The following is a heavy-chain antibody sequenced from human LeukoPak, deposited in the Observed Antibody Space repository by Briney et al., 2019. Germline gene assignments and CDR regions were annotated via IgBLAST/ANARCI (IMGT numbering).Heavy chain of an antibody. J-gene: IGHJ3*02. CDR2: ISYDGSNK. V-gene: IGHV3-30*18. CDR3: AKDLDYYDSSGYLDAFDI. Sequence: GGSLRLSCAASGSTFSSYGMHWVRQAPGKGLEWVAVISYDGSNKYYADSVKGRFTISRDNSKNTLYLQMNSLRAEDTAVYYCAKDLDYYDSSGYLDAFDIWGQGTMVTVSS. D-gene: IGHD3-22*01. CDR1: GSTFSSYG.